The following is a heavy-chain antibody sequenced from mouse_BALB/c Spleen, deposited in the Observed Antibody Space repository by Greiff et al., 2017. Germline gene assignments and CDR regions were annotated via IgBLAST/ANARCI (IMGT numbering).Heavy chain of an antibody. D-gene: IGHD3-2*01. V-gene: IGHV1S127*01. CDR3: ARERVDSSGYGGFAY. CDR2: IDPSDSET. Sequence: QVQLQQSGPQLVRPGASAKISCKASGYSFTSYWMHWVKQRPGQGLEWIGMIDPSDSETRLNQKFKDKATLTVDKSSSTAYMQLSSPTSEDSAVYYCARERVDSSGYGGFAYWGQGTLVTVSA. J-gene: IGHJ3*01. CDR1: GYSFTSYW.